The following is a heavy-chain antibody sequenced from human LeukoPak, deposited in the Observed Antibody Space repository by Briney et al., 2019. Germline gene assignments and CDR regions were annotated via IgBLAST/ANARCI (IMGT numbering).Heavy chain of an antibody. D-gene: IGHD3-22*01. V-gene: IGHV4-59*12. CDR3: SRVPYYYDSSGYFPLYYMDV. CDR2: IYYSGST. Sequence: SETLSLTCTVSGGSISSYYWSWIRQPPGKGLEWIGYIYYSGSTNYNPSLKSRVTISVDTSKNQFSLKLSSVTAADTAVYYCSRVPYYYDSSGYFPLYYMDVWGKGTTVTISS. CDR1: GGSISSYY. J-gene: IGHJ6*03.